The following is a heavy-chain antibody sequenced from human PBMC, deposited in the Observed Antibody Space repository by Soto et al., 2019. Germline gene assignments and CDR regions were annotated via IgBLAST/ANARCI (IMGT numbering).Heavy chain of an antibody. Sequence: SETLSLTCAVYGGFVSSGSYYWSWIRQPPGKGLEWIGEMSHSGGTHFNPSLKSRVTISVDTSKNQFSLKMSSVTAADTALYYCARVERGTVTTVVDAFDIWGPGTMVT. J-gene: IGHJ3*02. D-gene: IGHD1-1*01. CDR2: MSHSGGT. V-gene: IGHV4-61*01. CDR1: GGFVSSGSYY. CDR3: ARVERGTVTTVVDAFDI.